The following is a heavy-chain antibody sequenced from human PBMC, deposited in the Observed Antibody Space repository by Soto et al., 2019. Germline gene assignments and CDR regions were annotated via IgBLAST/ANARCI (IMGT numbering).Heavy chain of an antibody. J-gene: IGHJ4*02. D-gene: IGHD2-15*01. V-gene: IGHV3-21*01. CDR2: ISSSSSYI. CDR3: ARDPYCSGGSCYSNFDY. Sequence: EVQLVESGGGLVQPGGSLRLSCAASGFTFSSYSMNWVRQAPGKGLEWVSSISSSSSYIYYADSVKGRFTISRDNAKNSLYLQMNSLRAEDTAVYYCARDPYCSGGSCYSNFDYWGQGTLVTVSS. CDR1: GFTFSSYS.